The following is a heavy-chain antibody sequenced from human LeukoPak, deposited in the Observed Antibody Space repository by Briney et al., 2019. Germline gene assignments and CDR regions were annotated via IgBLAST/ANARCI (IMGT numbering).Heavy chain of an antibody. CDR3: ARDRGYNYGFAFDV. Sequence: PGGSHTLACAASGSTFSTDGMRWARQAPGKGLEYISGITSNGGSTNYANSVKGRFTISRDNSRNTLYLQMGSLRAEDMAIYYCARDRGYNYGFAFDVWGLGTVVTVSS. CDR2: ITSNGGST. V-gene: IGHV3-64*01. J-gene: IGHJ3*01. CDR1: GSTFSTDG. D-gene: IGHD5-18*01.